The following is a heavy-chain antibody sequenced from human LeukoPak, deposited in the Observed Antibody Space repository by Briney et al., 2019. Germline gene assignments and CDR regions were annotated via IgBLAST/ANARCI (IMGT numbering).Heavy chain of an antibody. J-gene: IGHJ4*02. CDR2: ISAGGTT. Sequence: GGSLRLSCAASGFTFSSYGMGWVRQAPGEGLEWVSSISAGGTTYYADSVKGRFSISRDNSKNTVYLQVNSLRAEDTAVYYCAKGYCSGGSCYGGHWGQGTLVTVSS. V-gene: IGHV3-23*01. CDR3: AKGYCSGGSCYGGH. CDR1: GFTFSSYG. D-gene: IGHD2-15*01.